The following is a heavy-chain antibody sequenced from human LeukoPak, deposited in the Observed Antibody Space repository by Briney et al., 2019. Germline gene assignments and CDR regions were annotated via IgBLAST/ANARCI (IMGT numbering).Heavy chain of an antibody. D-gene: IGHD3-10*01. J-gene: IGHJ6*02. CDR3: ARGWGVLLRFGELSHYGMDV. CDR1: GGSFSGYY. Sequence: SETLSLTCAVYGGSFSGYYWSWIRQPPGKGLEWIGEINHSGSTNYNPSLKSRVTISVDTSKSQFSLKLSSVTAADTAVYYCARGWGVLLRFGELSHYGMDVWGQGTTVTVSS. CDR2: INHSGST. V-gene: IGHV4-34*01.